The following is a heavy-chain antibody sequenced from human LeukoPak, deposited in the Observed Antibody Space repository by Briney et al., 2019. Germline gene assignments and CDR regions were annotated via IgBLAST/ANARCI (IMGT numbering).Heavy chain of an antibody. CDR1: GGSFSGYY. CDR3: ARVSSGSQQDY. J-gene: IGHJ4*02. CDR2: INHSGST. D-gene: IGHD3-22*01. V-gene: IGHV4-34*01. Sequence: SETPSLTCAVYGGSFSGYYWSWIRQPPGKGLEWIGEINHSGSTNYNPSLKSRVTISVDTSKNQFSLKLSSVTAADTAVYYCARVSSGSQQDYWGQGTLVTVSS.